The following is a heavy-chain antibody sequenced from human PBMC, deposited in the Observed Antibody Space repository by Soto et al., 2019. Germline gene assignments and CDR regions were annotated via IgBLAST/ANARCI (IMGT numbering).Heavy chain of an antibody. CDR3: AKGSQYCSGGSCPLDY. D-gene: IGHD2-15*01. CDR1: GFTFSTYA. Sequence: GGSLRLSCAASGFTFSTYAMNWVRQAPGKGLEWVSGLSASGGSAYYADSVTGRFAISRDISKNTLYLQMNSLRAEDTAIYYCAKGSQYCSGGSCPLDYWGQGTLVTVSS. CDR2: LSASGGSA. V-gene: IGHV3-23*01. J-gene: IGHJ4*02.